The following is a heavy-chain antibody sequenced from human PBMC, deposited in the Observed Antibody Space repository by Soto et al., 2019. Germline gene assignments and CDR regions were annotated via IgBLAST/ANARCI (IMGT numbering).Heavy chain of an antibody. CDR3: ARQLGVTTSPRYYYYGMDV. CDR2: INHSGST. CDR1: GGSFSCYY. V-gene: IGHV4-34*01. Sequence: PSETLSLTCAVYGGSFSCYYWSWIRQPPGKGLEWIGEINHSGSTNYNPSLKSRVTISVDTSKNQFSLKLSSVTAADTAVYYCARQLGVTTSPRYYYYGMDVWGQGTTVTVSS. D-gene: IGHD4-17*01. J-gene: IGHJ6*02.